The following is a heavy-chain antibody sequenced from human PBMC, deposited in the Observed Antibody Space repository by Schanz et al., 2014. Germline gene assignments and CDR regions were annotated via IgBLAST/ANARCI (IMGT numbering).Heavy chain of an antibody. J-gene: IGHJ4*02. V-gene: IGHV3-23*01. D-gene: IGHD5-18*01. CDR1: GFSFSSYA. CDR2: LLGLASTT. Sequence: EVQLLESGGGLVEPGGSLRLSCAASGFSFSSYAMGWVRQARGKGLEWVSALLGLASTTNYADSVRGRFTISRDNSKTTVYLQMNSQRPENTAVYDCAKDAENTTMITDYFDSWGQGTLVTVSS. CDR3: AKDAENTTMITDYFDS.